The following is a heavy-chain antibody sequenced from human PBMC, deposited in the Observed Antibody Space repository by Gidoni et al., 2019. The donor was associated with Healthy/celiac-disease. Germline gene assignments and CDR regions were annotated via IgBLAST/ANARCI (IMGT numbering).Heavy chain of an antibody. Sequence: QVHLAQSGAEVMKPGASVKVSCKASGYTFTSYDIHWVRQATGQGREWMGWMNPNSGNTGYAQKFQGRVTMTRNTSISTAYMELSSLRSEDTAVYYCARGGASGYYYTNYYYGMDVWGQGTTVTVSS. CDR3: ARGGASGYYYTNYYYGMDV. D-gene: IGHD3-22*01. J-gene: IGHJ6*01. V-gene: IGHV1-8*01. CDR2: MNPNSGNT. CDR1: GYTFTSYD.